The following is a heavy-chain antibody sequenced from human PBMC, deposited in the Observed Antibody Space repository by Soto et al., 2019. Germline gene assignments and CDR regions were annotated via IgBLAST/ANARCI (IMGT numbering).Heavy chain of an antibody. CDR3: ARRRGGFGGGWTTPYFDY. CDR2: IYWDDDK. J-gene: IGHJ4*02. D-gene: IGHD6-19*01. V-gene: IGHV2-5*02. CDR1: GFSLNTGGVG. Sequence: QITLKESGPPVVKPTQTLTLTCSLSGFSLNTGGVGVGWIRQPPGKALEWLAVIYWDDDKSWNPSLRDRLTINRDASDDQVVLTVTNIDPVDTGTYYCARRRGGFGGGWTTPYFDYCGQGNLVTVSS.